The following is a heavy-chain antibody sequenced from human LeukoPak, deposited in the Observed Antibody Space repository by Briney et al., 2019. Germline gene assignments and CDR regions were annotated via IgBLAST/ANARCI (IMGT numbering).Heavy chain of an antibody. CDR2: IKQDGSEK. D-gene: IGHD6-6*01. CDR3: ARETAARLKRYYFDY. V-gene: IGHV3-7*01. J-gene: IGHJ4*02. CDR1: GFTFSSYW. Sequence: PGGSLRLSCAASGFTFSSYWMSWVRQAPGKGLEWVANIKQDGSEKYYVDSVKGRFTISRDNAKNSLYLQMNSLRAEDTAVYYCARETAARLKRYYFDYWGQGTLVTVSS.